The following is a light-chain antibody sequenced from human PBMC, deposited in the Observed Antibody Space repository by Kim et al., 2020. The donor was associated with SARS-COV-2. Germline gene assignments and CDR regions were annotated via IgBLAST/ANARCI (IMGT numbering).Light chain of an antibody. Sequence: ASIGVRVTITYRASQGISSWLAWCQPTPGRAPKLLFYAASSLQSWVPSRFSGGGSWTDFSLSISSLQREVFATYYCRQANSFPVTFGQGTKVDI. CDR3: RQANSFPVT. CDR1: QGISSW. V-gene: IGKV1-12*01. J-gene: IGKJ1*01. CDR2: AAS.